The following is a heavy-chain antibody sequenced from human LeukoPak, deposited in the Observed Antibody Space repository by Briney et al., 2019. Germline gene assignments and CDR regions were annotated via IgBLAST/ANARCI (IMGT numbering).Heavy chain of an antibody. D-gene: IGHD6-13*01. V-gene: IGHV4-39*07. J-gene: IGHJ5*02. CDR1: GGSISSSSYY. CDR2: IYYSGST. CDR3: ARGTSIAAAGSRWFDP. Sequence: SETLSLTCTVSGGSISSSSYYWGWIRQPPGKGLEWIGSIYYSGSTYYNPSLKSRVTISVDTSKNQFSLKLSSVTAADTAVYYCARGTSIAAAGSRWFDPWGQGTLVTVSS.